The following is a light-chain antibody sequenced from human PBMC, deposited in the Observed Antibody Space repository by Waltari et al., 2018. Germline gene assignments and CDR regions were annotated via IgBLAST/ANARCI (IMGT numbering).Light chain of an antibody. J-gene: IGLJ1*01. Sequence: QSALTQPASVSGSPGQSITISCTGTSSDVGTYNLVSWYQQHPGKAPKLMIYEVTKRPSGVSSRFSASRSGNTASLTISGLQADDEADYYCCSYNDGPYVFGTGTKVTVL. CDR2: EVT. V-gene: IGLV2-23*02. CDR1: SSDVGTYNL. CDR3: CSYNDGPYV.